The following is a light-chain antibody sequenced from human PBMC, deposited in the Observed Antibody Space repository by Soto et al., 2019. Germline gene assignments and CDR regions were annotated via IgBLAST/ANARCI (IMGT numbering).Light chain of an antibody. CDR3: QAWDNSTVV. J-gene: IGLJ2*01. Sequence: SYELTQPPSVSVSPGQTASITCSGDKLGDKYACWYQQKSGQSPVLVIYQDNKRPSGIPERFSGSNSGNTATLTISGTQAMDEADYYCQAWDNSTVVFGGGTKVTVL. V-gene: IGLV3-1*01. CDR2: QDN. CDR1: KLGDKY.